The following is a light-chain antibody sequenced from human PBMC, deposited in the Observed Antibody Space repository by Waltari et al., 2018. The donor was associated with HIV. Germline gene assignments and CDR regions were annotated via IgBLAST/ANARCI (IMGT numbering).Light chain of an antibody. CDR1: SSDVGGYNY. CDR2: EVN. V-gene: IGLV2-14*01. Sequence: QSALTQSASVSGSPGQSITISCTGTSSDVGGYNYISWYQHHPGTAPKLLIYEVNNRPSGVSDRFSGSKSGNTASLTISGLQAEDDADYYCSSFTYSTSLVFGGGTKVTVL. CDR3: SSFTYSTSLV. J-gene: IGLJ2*01.